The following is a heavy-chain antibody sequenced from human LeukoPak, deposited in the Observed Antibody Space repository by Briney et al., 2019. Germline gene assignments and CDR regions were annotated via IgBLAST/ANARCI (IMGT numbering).Heavy chain of an antibody. J-gene: IGHJ4*02. CDR3: AKDSWEVGATSEIDY. V-gene: IGHV3-30*02. D-gene: IGHD1-26*01. CDR2: IRYDGGDK. CDR1: GFTFSSYG. Sequence: GGSLKLSCAASGFTFSSYGMHWVRQAPGKGLEWVAFIRYDGGDKYYADSVKGRFTISRDNSKNTLFLQMNSLRPEDTAVYYCAKDSWEVGATSEIDYWGQGTLVTVSS.